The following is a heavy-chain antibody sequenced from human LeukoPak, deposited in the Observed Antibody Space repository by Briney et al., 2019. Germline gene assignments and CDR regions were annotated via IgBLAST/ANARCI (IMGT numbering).Heavy chain of an antibody. J-gene: IGHJ4*02. V-gene: IGHV3-30*02. CDR3: AKLELLWFGEFNYDY. CDR1: GFTFSSYG. D-gene: IGHD3-10*01. Sequence: GGSLRLSCAASGFTFSSYGMHWVRQAPGKGLEWVAFIRYDGSNKYYADSVKGRFTISRDNSKNTRYLQMNSLRAEDTAVYYCAKLELLWFGEFNYDYLGQGTLVTVSS. CDR2: IRYDGSNK.